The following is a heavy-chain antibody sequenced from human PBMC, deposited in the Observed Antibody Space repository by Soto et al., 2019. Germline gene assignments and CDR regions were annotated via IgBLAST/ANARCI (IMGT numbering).Heavy chain of an antibody. Sequence: QVQLVQSGAEVKKPGSSVKVSCKVSGGPFSDYAVSWVRQAPGHGLEWMGWIIPMFGTANYAQKFQGRVTITADEATTTAYMELSSLRSEDTAVYYCARDLDYYGSGNYYNRIDYWGQGTLVTVSS. CDR3: ARDLDYYGSGNYYNRIDY. J-gene: IGHJ4*02. D-gene: IGHD3-10*01. CDR1: GGPFSDYA. V-gene: IGHV1-69*01. CDR2: IIPMFGTA.